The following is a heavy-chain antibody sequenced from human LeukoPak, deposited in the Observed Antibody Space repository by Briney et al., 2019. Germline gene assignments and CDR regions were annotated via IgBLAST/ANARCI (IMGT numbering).Heavy chain of an antibody. D-gene: IGHD3-10*01. J-gene: IGHJ4*02. Sequence: GRSLRLSCAASGFTFSSYAMHWVRQAPGKGLEWVAVISYDGSNKYYADSVKGRFTISRDNSKNTLYLQMNSLRAEDTAVYYCARDLIWFGDGGTLYYFDYWGQGTLVTVSS. CDR3: ARDLIWFGDGGTLYYFDY. V-gene: IGHV3-30-3*01. CDR1: GFTFSSYA. CDR2: ISYDGSNK.